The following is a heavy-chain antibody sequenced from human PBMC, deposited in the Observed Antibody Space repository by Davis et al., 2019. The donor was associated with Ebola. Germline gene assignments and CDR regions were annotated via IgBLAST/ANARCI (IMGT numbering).Heavy chain of an antibody. Sequence: GESLKISCTASGFTFTNYAMNWVRQAPGKGLEWVSSISSSGSTTSYADSAKGRFTISRDSSKNTVYLQMNSLRADDTAVYYCAKELSGTYYWRAFDIWGQGTMVTVSS. CDR1: GFTFTNYA. CDR2: ISSSGSTT. CDR3: AKELSGTYYWRAFDI. D-gene: IGHD1-26*01. V-gene: IGHV3-23*01. J-gene: IGHJ3*02.